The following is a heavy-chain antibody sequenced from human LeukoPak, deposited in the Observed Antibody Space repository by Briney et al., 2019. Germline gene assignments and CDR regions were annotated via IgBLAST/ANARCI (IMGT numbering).Heavy chain of an antibody. V-gene: IGHV3-23*01. D-gene: IGHD5-18*01. CDR1: GFNFNYYA. J-gene: IGHJ4*02. Sequence: GGSLRLSCAASGFNFNYYAMSWVRQAPGKGLEWVSGISDNEGRAYYTDSVKGRFTISRDRTKNTVYLQMHNLRADDTAVYFCARHDSFIPYWGQGTLVTISS. CDR2: ISDNEGRA. CDR3: ARHDSFIPY.